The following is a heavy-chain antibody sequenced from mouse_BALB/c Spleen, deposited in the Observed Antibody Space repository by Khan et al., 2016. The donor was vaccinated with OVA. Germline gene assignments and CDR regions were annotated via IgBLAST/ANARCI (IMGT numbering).Heavy chain of an antibody. D-gene: IGHD1-1*01. CDR2: INPHIGET. J-gene: IGHJ2*01. CDR3: ARIYGSDFDN. V-gene: IGHV1-20*02. Sequence: VQLKESGPELVKPGASVKISCKASGYSFTGYFMNWVMQSHGKSLEWIGRINPHIGETFYNPKFKGKATLTADESSSTAHMELRSLASEDSAVDYGARIYGSDFDNWGQGTTLTVSS. CDR1: GYSFTGYF.